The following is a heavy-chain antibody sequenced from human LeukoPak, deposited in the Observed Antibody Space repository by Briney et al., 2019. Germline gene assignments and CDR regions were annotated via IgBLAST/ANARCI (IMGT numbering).Heavy chain of an antibody. Sequence: PGGSLRLSCAASGFTFSSYAMSWVRQAPGKGLEWVSAISGSGGSTYYADSVKGRFTISRDNSKNTLYLQMNSLRAEDTAVYYCARVPRNYYYDSSGPFAFDIWGQGTMVTVSS. D-gene: IGHD3-22*01. V-gene: IGHV3-23*01. CDR3: ARVPRNYYYDSSGPFAFDI. CDR1: GFTFSSYA. J-gene: IGHJ3*02. CDR2: ISGSGGST.